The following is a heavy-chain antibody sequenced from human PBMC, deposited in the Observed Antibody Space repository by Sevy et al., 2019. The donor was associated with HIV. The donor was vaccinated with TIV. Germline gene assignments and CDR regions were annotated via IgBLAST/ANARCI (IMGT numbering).Heavy chain of an antibody. D-gene: IGHD3-3*01. CDR3: ARTTRDFWSGYYHYYYYYYMDV. J-gene: IGHJ6*03. CDR1: GFTFSSYS. CDR2: ISSSSSYI. V-gene: IGHV3-21*01. Sequence: GGSLRLSCAASGFTFSSYSMNWVRQAPGKGLEWVSSISSSSSYIYYADSVKGRFTISRDNAKNSLYLQMNSLRAEDTAVYYCARTTRDFWSGYYHYYYYYYMDVWGKGTTVTVS.